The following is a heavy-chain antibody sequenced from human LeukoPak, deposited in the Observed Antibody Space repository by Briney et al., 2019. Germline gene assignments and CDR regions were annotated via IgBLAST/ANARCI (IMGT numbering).Heavy chain of an antibody. V-gene: IGHV3-23*01. Sequence: GGSLRLSCAASGFTFSSYTMHWLRHAPGQGLEWVSGITDGGYRTYYADSVKGRFTISRDNSKSKLYLQFNRLRAEDTAVYYCAAQLLWFGEMWGQGTTVTVSS. CDR2: ITDGGYRT. D-gene: IGHD3-10*01. CDR3: AAQLLWFGEM. CDR1: GFTFSSYT. J-gene: IGHJ3*01.